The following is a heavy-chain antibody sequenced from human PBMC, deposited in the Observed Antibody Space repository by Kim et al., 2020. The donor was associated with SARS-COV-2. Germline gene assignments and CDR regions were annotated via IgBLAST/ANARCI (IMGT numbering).Heavy chain of an antibody. D-gene: IGHD3-22*01. J-gene: IGHJ4*02. V-gene: IGHV4-34*01. Sequence: SETLSLTCAVYGGSFSGYYWSWIRQPPGKGLEWIGEINHSGSTNYNPSLKSRVTISVDTSKNQFSLKLSSVTAADTAVYYCARGPSRLRSSGYTYYFDYWGQRTLVTVSS. CDR3: ARGPSRLRSSGYTYYFDY. CDR2: INHSGST. CDR1: GGSFSGYY.